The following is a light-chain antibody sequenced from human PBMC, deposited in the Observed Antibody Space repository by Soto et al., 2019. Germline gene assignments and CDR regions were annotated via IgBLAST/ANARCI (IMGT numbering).Light chain of an antibody. J-gene: IGLJ2*01. CDR3: SSYAGSNNYDVL. CDR1: SSDVSNYNY. CDR2: DVS. Sequence: QSALTQPPSASGSPGQSVTISCTGTSSDVSNYNYVSWYQQHPGKAPKLVIYDVSKRPSGVPDRFSGSKSGNMASLTVSGLQAEDEADYYCSSYAGSNNYDVLFGGGTKLTVL. V-gene: IGLV2-8*01.